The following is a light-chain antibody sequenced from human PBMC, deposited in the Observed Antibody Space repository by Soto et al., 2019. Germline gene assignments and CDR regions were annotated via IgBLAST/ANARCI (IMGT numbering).Light chain of an antibody. V-gene: IGLV2-14*01. J-gene: IGLJ1*01. Sequence: QSVLTQPASVSGSPGQSITISCTGTSSDVGGYNYVSWYQQHPGKAPKLMIYDVSNRPSGVSNRFSGSKSGNTASLTISGLQAEDEADYYCTSYTSITTPDYVFGTGTKLTVL. CDR3: TSYTSITTPDYV. CDR1: SSDVGGYNY. CDR2: DVS.